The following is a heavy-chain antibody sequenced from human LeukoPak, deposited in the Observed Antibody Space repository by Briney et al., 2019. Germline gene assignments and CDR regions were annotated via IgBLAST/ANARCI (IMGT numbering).Heavy chain of an antibody. CDR1: GFTVSSNS. V-gene: IGHV3-53*01. D-gene: IGHD1-26*01. CDR3: ARSGSYSFWFDP. J-gene: IGHJ5*02. Sequence: GGSLRLSCTVSGFTVSSNSMSWVRQAPGKGLEWVSFIYSDNTHYSDSVKGRFTISRDNSKNTLYLQMNSLRAEDTAVYYCARSGSYSFWFDPWGQGTLVTVSS. CDR2: IYSDNT.